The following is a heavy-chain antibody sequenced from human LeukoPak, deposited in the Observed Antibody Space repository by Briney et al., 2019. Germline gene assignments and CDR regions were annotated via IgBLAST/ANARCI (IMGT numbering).Heavy chain of an antibody. V-gene: IGHV4-59*01. D-gene: IGHD6-13*01. J-gene: IGHJ4*02. Sequence: SETLSLTCTVSGGSISSYYWSWIRQPRGKGLEWIGYIYYSGSTNYNPSLKSRVTISVGTSKNQFSLKLSSVTAADTAVYYCARARAPYSSSWQYYFDYWGQGTLVTVSS. CDR1: GGSISSYY. CDR2: IYYSGST. CDR3: ARARAPYSSSWQYYFDY.